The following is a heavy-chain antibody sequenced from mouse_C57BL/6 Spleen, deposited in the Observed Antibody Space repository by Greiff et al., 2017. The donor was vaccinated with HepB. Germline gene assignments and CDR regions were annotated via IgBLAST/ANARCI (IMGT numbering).Heavy chain of an antibody. CDR1: GFTFSSYA. V-gene: IGHV5-4*01. CDR3: ARDSPFGY. CDR2: ISDGGSYT. J-gene: IGHJ3*01. D-gene: IGHD6-1*01. Sequence: EVMLVESGGGLVKPGGSLKLSCAASGFTFSSYAMSWVRQTPEKRLEWVATISDGGSYTYYPDNVKGRCTISRDNAKNNLYLQMSQLKSEDTAMYYCARDSPFGYWGQGTLVTVSA.